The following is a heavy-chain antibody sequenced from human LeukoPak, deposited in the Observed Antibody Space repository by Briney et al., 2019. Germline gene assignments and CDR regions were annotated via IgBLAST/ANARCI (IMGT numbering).Heavy chain of an antibody. J-gene: IGHJ6*02. CDR3: ARRQLGPHWDHGMDV. Sequence: PSETLSLTCTVSGGSISKYYWSWIRQPPGKGLDWIGYIYYSGSTNYNPSLKSRVTISVDTSKNQFSLKLRSVTAADTAGDYCARRQLGPHWDHGMDVWGQGTTVIVSS. D-gene: IGHD6-13*01. V-gene: IGHV4-59*01. CDR1: GGSISKYY. CDR2: IYYSGST.